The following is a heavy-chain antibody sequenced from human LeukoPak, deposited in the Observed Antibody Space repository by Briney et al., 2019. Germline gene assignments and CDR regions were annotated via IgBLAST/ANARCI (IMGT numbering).Heavy chain of an antibody. Sequence: SETLSLTRTVSGGSISSSSYYWGWIRQPPGKGLEWIGSIYYSGSTYYNPSLKSRVTISVDTSKNQFSLKLSSVTAADTAVYYCARLEYSGSYYGYWGQGTLVTLSS. CDR3: ARLEYSGSYYGY. D-gene: IGHD1-26*01. CDR1: GGSISSSSYY. J-gene: IGHJ4*02. V-gene: IGHV4-39*01. CDR2: IYYSGST.